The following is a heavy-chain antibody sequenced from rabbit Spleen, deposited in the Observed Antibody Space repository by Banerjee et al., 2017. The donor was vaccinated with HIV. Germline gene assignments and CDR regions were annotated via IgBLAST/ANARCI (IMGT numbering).Heavy chain of an antibody. CDR1: GFAFTTYYM. J-gene: IGHJ4*01. V-gene: IGHV1S45*01. Sequence: QEQLKETGGGLVQPGGSLTLSCKASGFAFTTYYMSWVRQAPGKGLEWIARIDTGSSGSTDYASWAKGRFTISKASSTTVTLQVTSLTAADTATYFCAREGNAYGGVGLWGPGTLVTVS. D-gene: IGHD6-1*01. CDR2: IDTGSSGST. CDR3: AREGNAYGGVGL.